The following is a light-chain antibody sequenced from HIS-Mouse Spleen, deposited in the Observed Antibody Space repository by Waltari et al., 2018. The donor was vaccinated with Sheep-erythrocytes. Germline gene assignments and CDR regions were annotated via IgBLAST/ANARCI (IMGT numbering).Light chain of an antibody. CDR1: SSDVGGYNY. Sequence: QSALTQPPSASGSPGQSVTISCTGTSSDVGGYNYVSWYQQHPGKAPKLMIYEVSKRPSGVHARFSGSKSGNTASLTVSGLQAEDEADYYCSSYAGSNNWVFGGGTKLTVL. V-gene: IGLV2-8*01. J-gene: IGLJ3*02. CDR3: SSYAGSNNWV. CDR2: EVS.